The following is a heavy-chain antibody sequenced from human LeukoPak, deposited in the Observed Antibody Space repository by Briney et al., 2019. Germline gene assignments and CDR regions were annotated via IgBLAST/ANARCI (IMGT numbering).Heavy chain of an antibody. Sequence: PPGGSLRLSCAASGFTFSSYEMNWVRQAPGKGLEWVSYISSSGSTIYYADSVKGRFTISRDNAKNSLYLQMNSLRAEDTAVYYCARGLDLDSSGYRLSFDYWGQGTLVTVSS. D-gene: IGHD3-22*01. CDR2: ISSSGSTI. CDR3: ARGLDLDSSGYRLSFDY. CDR1: GFTFSSYE. V-gene: IGHV3-48*03. J-gene: IGHJ4*02.